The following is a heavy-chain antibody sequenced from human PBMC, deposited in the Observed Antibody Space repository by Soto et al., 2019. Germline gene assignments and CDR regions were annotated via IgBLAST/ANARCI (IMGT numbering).Heavy chain of an antibody. CDR1: GDTLSKLS. J-gene: IGHJ4*02. D-gene: IGHD3-10*01. Sequence: QVQLTQSGAEVKKPGASVKVSCKVSGDTLSKLSMHWVRQGPGKGLEWVGGFDPEDEATLYAQNLQGRVTMTEDTSTDTAYLDLRGLRSDDTAVYYWAAGRYRGAASASRFEFWGQGTLVTVSS. CDR2: FDPEDEAT. CDR3: AAGRYRGAASASRFEF. V-gene: IGHV1-24*01.